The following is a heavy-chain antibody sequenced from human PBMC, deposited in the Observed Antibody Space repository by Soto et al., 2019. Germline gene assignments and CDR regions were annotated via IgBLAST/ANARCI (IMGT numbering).Heavy chain of an antibody. CDR2: IYTSGST. V-gene: IGHV4-4*07. D-gene: IGHD2-2*01. CDR1: GGSISSYY. J-gene: IGHJ6*02. CDR3: ARSWYCSSTSCRTLPGWTRLRTHYYDYGMDV. Sequence: SETLSLTCTVSGGSISSYYWSWIRQPAGKGLEWIGRIYTSGSTNYNPSLKSRVTMSVDTSKSQVSLKLSSVTAADTAVYYCARSWYCSSTSCRTLPGWTRLRTHYYDYGMDVWGQGTTVTVSS.